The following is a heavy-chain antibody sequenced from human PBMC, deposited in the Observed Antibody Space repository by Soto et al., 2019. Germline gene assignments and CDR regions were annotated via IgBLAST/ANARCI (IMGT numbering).Heavy chain of an antibody. Sequence: EVQLVESGGGLVQPGGSLRLTCVASGFPFSIYSMNWVRQAPGKGLEWSSYITSDTNTIKYADYVKGRFTISRDNAKNLVYMQMKSLRDEDTAVYFCARSVEGHFDYWGQGTVVTVSS. D-gene: IGHD6-19*01. CDR3: ARSVEGHFDY. CDR1: GFPFSIYS. V-gene: IGHV3-48*02. J-gene: IGHJ4*02. CDR2: ITSDTNTI.